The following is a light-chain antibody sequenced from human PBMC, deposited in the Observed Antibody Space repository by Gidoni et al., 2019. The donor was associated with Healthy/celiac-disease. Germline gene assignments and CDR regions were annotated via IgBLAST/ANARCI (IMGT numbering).Light chain of an antibody. Sequence: IVMTQPPDSLAVSLGERATINCKSSQSVLYNSNNKNYLAWYQQKSGQPPKLLIYWASTRESGVPDRFSGSGSGTDFSLTISSLQTEDVAVYYCQQYYSTPQTFGQGTKVEIK. V-gene: IGKV4-1*01. CDR2: WAS. CDR1: QSVLYNSNNKNY. CDR3: QQYYSTPQT. J-gene: IGKJ1*01.